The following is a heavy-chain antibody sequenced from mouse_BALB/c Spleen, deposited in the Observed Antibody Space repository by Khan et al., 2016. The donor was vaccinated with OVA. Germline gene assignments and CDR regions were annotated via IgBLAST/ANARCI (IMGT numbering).Heavy chain of an antibody. Sequence: QVRLQQSGAELVKAGASVKMSCKASGYTFTSYWMHWVKQRLGQGLEWFAETNPTNGRTYYNEKFKSKATLTVDKSSSTAYMLLSGPTFEDSAVYYCARIKKMVATYFDYWGQGTTLTVSS. CDR3: ARIKKMVATYFDY. D-gene: IGHD1-1*02. CDR1: GYTFTSYW. CDR2: TNPTNGRT. J-gene: IGHJ2*01. V-gene: IGHV1S81*02.